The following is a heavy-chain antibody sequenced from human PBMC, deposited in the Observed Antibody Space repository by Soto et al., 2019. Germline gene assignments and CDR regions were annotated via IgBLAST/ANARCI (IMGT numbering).Heavy chain of an antibody. J-gene: IGHJ4*02. Sequence: ASVKVSCKASGYTFTSYDIYWVRQATGQGLEWMGWMDPNNANTGSAQKFQGRVTMTRDTSISTAYMELSSLASEDTAVYYCARGTECSGGSCYIFWGQGTLVTVPQ. CDR2: MDPNNANT. CDR3: ARGTECSGGSCYIF. V-gene: IGHV1-8*01. D-gene: IGHD2-15*01. CDR1: GYTFTSYD.